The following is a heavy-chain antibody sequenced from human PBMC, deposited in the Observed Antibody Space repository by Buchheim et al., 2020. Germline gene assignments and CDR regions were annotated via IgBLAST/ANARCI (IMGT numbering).Heavy chain of an antibody. CDR1: RFTFSSYW. CDR2: IKQDGSEK. V-gene: IGHV3-7*01. J-gene: IGHJ4*02. CDR3: ARNSYSSSWYDPSYFDY. D-gene: IGHD6-13*01. Sequence: EVQLVESGGGLVQPGGSLRLSCAASRFTFSSYWMSWVRQAPGKGLEWVANIKQDGSEKYYVDSVKGRFTISRDNAKNSLYLQMNSLRAEDTAVYYCARNSYSSSWYDPSYFDYWGQGTL.